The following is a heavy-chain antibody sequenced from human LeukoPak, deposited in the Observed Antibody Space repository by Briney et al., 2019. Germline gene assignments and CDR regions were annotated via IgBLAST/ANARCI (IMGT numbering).Heavy chain of an antibody. J-gene: IGHJ4*02. D-gene: IGHD6-13*01. CDR2: TYYTGST. CDR3: ARGRWGAAAGTRENYFDY. CDR1: GDSISSGGYY. V-gene: IGHV4-31*03. Sequence: PSETLSLTCTVSGDSISSGGYYWNWIRQHPGKGLEWIGYTYYTGSTYYNPSFQSRATISVDTSKNQFSLNLTSVTAADTAVYYCARGRWGAAAGTRENYFDYWGQGTLVTVSS.